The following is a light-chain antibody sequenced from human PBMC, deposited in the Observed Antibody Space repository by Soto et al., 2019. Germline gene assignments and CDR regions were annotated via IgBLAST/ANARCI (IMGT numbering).Light chain of an antibody. CDR3: SSYTSSTTLVV. Sequence: QPGLTQPAPMSGSPGQPITISCTGTSSDAGGYNYVSWYQQHPCKASKVRIYEVCNRPSGVSNRFSGSKSANTASLTISGPQAEDEADDYCSSYTSSTTLVVFGGGSQLPVL. V-gene: IGLV2-14*01. J-gene: IGLJ2*01. CDR1: SSDAGGYNY. CDR2: EVC.